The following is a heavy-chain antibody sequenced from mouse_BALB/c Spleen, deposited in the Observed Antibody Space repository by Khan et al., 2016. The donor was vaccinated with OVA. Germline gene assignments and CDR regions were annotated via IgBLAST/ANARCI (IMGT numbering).Heavy chain of an antibody. CDR1: GFSLTSNG. CDR3: ARLENI. Sequence: QVQLKESGPGLVAPSQCLSISCTVSGFSLTSNGVHWVRQPPGKGLEWLGVIWAGGGTTYNSALMSRLSISKDNSKSQVFLKMNSRQTDDTAMDYCARLENIWGQGTTLTVSS. V-gene: IGHV2-9*02. CDR2: IWAGGGT. J-gene: IGHJ2*01. D-gene: IGHD1-3*01.